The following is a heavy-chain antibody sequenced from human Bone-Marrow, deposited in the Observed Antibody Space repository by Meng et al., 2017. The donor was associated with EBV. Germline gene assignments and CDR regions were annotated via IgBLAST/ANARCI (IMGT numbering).Heavy chain of an antibody. CDR2: INHSGST. D-gene: IGHD2-15*01. Sequence: LQQQGGSRLLKPSETLSLHCAVYGGFFSGYYWSWIRQPPGKGLEWIGEINHSGSTNHSPSLKSRVTISVDTSKNQFSLKLSSVTAADTAVYYCARVVAAIDYWGQGTLVTVSS. CDR3: ARVVAAIDY. V-gene: IGHV4-34*01. J-gene: IGHJ4*02. CDR1: GGFFSGYY.